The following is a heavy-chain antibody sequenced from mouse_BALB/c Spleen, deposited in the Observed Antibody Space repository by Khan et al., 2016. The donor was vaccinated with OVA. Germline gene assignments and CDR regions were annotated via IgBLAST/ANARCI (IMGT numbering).Heavy chain of an antibody. V-gene: IGHV14-3*02. CDR1: GFNIKDTY. J-gene: IGHJ3*01. CDR3: ARDSWDVFAY. CDR2: IDPANGNT. D-gene: IGHD4-1*01. Sequence: VQLKESGAELVKPGASVKLSCTASGFNIKDTYMHWVKQRPEQGLEWIGRIDPANGNTKYDPKFQGKATITADTSSNTAYLQLRSLTSEDTAVYYCARDSWDVFAYWGQGTLVTVSA.